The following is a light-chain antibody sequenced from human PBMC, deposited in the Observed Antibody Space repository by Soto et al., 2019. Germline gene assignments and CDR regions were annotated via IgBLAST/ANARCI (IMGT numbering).Light chain of an antibody. V-gene: IGKV2-30*02. J-gene: IGKJ2*01. Sequence: DVVMTQSPLSLPVTLGQPASISCRSSQSLVHSYGNTYLNWFQQRPGQSPRRLISKVSNRDSGVPDRFSGSGSGTDFTLKISRVEAEDVGIYFCMEGTHWPYTFGQGTKLESK. CDR1: QSLVHSYGNTY. CDR2: KVS. CDR3: MEGTHWPYT.